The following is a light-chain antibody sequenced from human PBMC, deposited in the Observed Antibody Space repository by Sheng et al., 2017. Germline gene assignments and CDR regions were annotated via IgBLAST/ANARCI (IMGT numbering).Light chain of an antibody. V-gene: IGKV3-11*01. J-gene: IGKJ2*01. CDR2: DAS. CDR1: QSVSTY. CDR3: QQRDSWPPT. Sequence: EIVLTQSPVTLSLSPGERVTLSCRASQSVSTYLAWYQQKPGQAPRLLIYDASNRATGIPARFSGSGSGTDFTLTISSLEPEDFAVYYCQQRDSWPPTFGRGPSWRSN.